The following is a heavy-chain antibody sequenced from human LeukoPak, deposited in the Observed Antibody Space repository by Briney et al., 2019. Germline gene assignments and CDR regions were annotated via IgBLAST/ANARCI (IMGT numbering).Heavy chain of an antibody. V-gene: IGHV1-69*04. CDR3: ARDSPGRQWPVSSWFDP. CDR1: GGTFSSYA. D-gene: IGHD6-19*01. Sequence: ASVKVSCKASGGTFSSYAISWVRQAPGQGLEWMGRIIPILGIANYAQKFQGRVTITADKSTSTAYMELSSLRSEDTAVYYCARDSPGRQWPVSSWFDPWGQGTLVTVSS. J-gene: IGHJ5*02. CDR2: IIPILGIA.